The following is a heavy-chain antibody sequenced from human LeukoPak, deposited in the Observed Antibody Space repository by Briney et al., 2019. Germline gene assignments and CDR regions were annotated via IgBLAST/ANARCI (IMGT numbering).Heavy chain of an antibody. CDR1: GGSFSGYY. CDR2: INHSGST. D-gene: IGHD6-13*01. CDR3: ARGGLLRYSSSWYRGAFDI. J-gene: IGHJ3*02. V-gene: IGHV4-34*01. Sequence: SETLSLTCAVYGGSFSGYYWSWIRQPPGKGLEWIGEINHSGSTNYNPSLKSRVTISVDTSKNQFSLKLSSVTAAATAVYYCARGGLLRYSSSWYRGAFDIWGQGTMVTVSS.